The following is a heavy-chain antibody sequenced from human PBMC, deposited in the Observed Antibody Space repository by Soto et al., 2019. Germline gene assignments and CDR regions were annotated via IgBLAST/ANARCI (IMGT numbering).Heavy chain of an antibody. V-gene: IGHV3-72*01. CDR3: TRDNWGSYDY. CDR1: GFTFNEYF. CDR2: SKSKANGYTT. D-gene: IGHD3-16*01. J-gene: IGHJ4*02. Sequence: EVQLVESGGGLVQPGGSLRLSCAASGFTFNEYFMDWVRQTPGKGLEWVGRSKSKANGYTTEYAASVKGRFTMSRDESKNSLYLQMNSLKTEDTAIYYCTRDNWGSYDYWGQGTLVPVSS.